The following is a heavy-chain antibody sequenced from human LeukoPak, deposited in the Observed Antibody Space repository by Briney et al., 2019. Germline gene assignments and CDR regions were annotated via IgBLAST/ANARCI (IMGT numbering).Heavy chain of an antibody. CDR2: TYYRSKWDN. Sequence: SQTLSLTCAISGDSVSSTSAAWNWIRLSPSRGLEWLGRTYYRSKWDNEYAVSVKSRITVNPDTSKNQFSLQLNSVTPEDTAVYYCARGPAGTGAFDIWGQGTMVTVSS. V-gene: IGHV6-1*01. D-gene: IGHD6-13*01. CDR3: ARGPAGTGAFDI. CDR1: GDSVSSTSAA. J-gene: IGHJ3*02.